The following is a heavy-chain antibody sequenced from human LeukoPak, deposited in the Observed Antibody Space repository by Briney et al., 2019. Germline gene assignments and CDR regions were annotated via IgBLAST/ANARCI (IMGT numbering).Heavy chain of an antibody. CDR3: AKNIKRGAVTTGDYYMDV. CDR2: IYGGDSA. Sequence: GGSLRLSCAVSGFSVSSNYMHWVRQTPGKGLQWVSVIYGGDSANYAESVKGRFTISRDNSENTLFLQMNSLRAEDTAVYYCAKNIKRGAVTTGDYYMDVWGKGTTVTVSS. D-gene: IGHD4-17*01. V-gene: IGHV3-66*02. J-gene: IGHJ6*03. CDR1: GFSVSSNY.